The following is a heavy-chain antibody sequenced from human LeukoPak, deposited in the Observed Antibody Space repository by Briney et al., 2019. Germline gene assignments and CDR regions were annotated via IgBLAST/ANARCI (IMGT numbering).Heavy chain of an antibody. CDR2: ISSSGSTI. Sequence: PGGSLRLSCAASGFTFSDYYMSWIRQAPGKGLEWVSYISSSGSTIYYADSVKGRFTISRDNAKDSLYLQMINLRAEDTAVYYCAKGSGAWVAVAEWFDPWGQGTLVTVSS. D-gene: IGHD6-19*01. CDR3: AKGSGAWVAVAEWFDP. CDR1: GFTFSDYY. V-gene: IGHV3-11*04. J-gene: IGHJ5*02.